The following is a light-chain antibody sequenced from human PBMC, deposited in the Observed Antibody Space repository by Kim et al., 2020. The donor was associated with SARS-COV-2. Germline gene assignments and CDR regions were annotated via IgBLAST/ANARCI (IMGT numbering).Light chain of an antibody. CDR1: NNDVGGYNY. CDR2: DVK. J-gene: IGLJ1*01. CDR3: SSYTATTASV. Sequence: GQSVTLFCTGPNNDVGGYNYVSWYQQHPGKAPKLLIYDVKRRPSGVSDRFSGSKSGYRATLTISGLQPEDEAEYYCSSYTATTASVFGTGTKVTVL. V-gene: IGLV2-14*03.